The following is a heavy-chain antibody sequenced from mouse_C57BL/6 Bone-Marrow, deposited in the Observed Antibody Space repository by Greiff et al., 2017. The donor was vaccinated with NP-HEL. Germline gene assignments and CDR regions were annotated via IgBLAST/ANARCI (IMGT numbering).Heavy chain of an antibody. V-gene: IGHV1-69*01. D-gene: IGHD1-2*01. J-gene: IGHJ1*03. Sequence: QVQLQQPGAELVMPGASVKLSCKASGYTFTSYWMHWVKQRPGQGLEWIGEIDPSDSYTNYNQKFKGKSTLTVDKSSSTAYMQLSSLTSEDSAVYYCARPLLRYWYFDVWGTGTTVTVSS. CDR1: GYTFTSYW. CDR2: IDPSDSYT. CDR3: ARPLLRYWYFDV.